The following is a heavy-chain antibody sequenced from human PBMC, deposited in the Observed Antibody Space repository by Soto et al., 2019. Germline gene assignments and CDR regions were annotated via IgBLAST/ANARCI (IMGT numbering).Heavy chain of an antibody. CDR1: GRTFSSYA. D-gene: IGHD2-8*01. CDR3: ATLSVGYCTNGVCPSVYDYYGMDV. J-gene: IGHJ6*02. Sequence: SVKVSCKASGRTFSSYAISWVRREPGQGLERMGGIIPIFGTANYAQKFQGRVTITADESTSTAYMELSSLRSEDTAVYYCATLSVGYCTNGVCPSVYDYYGMDVWGQGTTVTVSS. V-gene: IGHV1-69*13. CDR2: IIPIFGTA.